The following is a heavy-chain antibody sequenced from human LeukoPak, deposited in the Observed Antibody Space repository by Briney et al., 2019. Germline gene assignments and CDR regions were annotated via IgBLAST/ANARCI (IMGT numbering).Heavy chain of an antibody. CDR1: GGSISSSAYH. Sequence: PSETLSLTCTVSGGSISSSAYHWGWIRQPPGKGLEWIGSIYYGGSTYSNPSLKSRVTISVVTSKNQFSLKLSSVTAADTAVYCSGVSCPHQPNYWGQGTLVTVSS. V-gene: IGHV4-39*01. J-gene: IGHJ4*02. CDR2: IYYGGST. CDR3: GVSCPHQPNY. D-gene: IGHD2-15*01.